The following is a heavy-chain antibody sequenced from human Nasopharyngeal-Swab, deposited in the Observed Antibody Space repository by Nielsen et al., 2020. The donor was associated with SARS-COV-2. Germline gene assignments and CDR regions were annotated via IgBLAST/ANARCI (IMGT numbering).Heavy chain of an antibody. CDR2: VYNNGDT. CDR1: GVSMSSSRSFY. V-gene: IGHV4-39*01. CDR3: TSSKT. J-gene: IGHJ4*02. Sequence: SETLSLTCTFSGVSMSSSRSFYWGWLRQPPGKGLEWIGSVYNNGDTFYHPSLQSRVTISVDTSENQFSLRLTSVTAADTALYYCTSSKTWGQGVLVTVSS. D-gene: IGHD2-2*01.